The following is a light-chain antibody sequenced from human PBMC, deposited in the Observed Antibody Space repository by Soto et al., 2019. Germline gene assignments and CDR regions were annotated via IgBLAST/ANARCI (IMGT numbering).Light chain of an antibody. CDR3: QQLNSYPIT. Sequence: EIVLTQSPVTLSVSPGERVTLSCRASQRLSSNLAWYQQKPGQAPRLLIYGASSRATGIPDRFSGSGSGTEFTLTISSLQPEDFATYYCQQLNSYPITFGQGTRLEIK. CDR2: GAS. CDR1: QRLSSN. J-gene: IGKJ5*01. V-gene: IGKV3D-15*01.